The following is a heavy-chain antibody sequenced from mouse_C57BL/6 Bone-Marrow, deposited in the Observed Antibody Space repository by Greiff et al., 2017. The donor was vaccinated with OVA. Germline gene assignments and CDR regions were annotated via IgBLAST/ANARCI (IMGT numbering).Heavy chain of an antibody. V-gene: IGHV5-9*01. CDR2: ISGGGGNT. Sequence: EVHLVESGGGLVKPGGSLKLSCAASGFTFSSYTMSWVRQTPEKRLEWVATISGGGGNTYYPDSVKGRFTIARDNAKNTLYLQMSSLRSEDTALYYCARGPYGNPAWFAYWGQGTLVTVSA. J-gene: IGHJ3*01. CDR1: GFTFSSYT. D-gene: IGHD2-1*01. CDR3: ARGPYGNPAWFAY.